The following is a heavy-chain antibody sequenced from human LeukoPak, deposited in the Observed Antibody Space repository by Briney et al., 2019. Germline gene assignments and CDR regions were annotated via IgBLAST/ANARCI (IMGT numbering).Heavy chain of an antibody. CDR2: INTYNGNT. Sequence: GASVKVSCKASGYTFTYYGITGVRQAPGQGLEWMGWINTYNGNTNYVQNLQGRVTMTTDTSTSTAYMELRSLRSDDTAVYYCARNSHGYSSAWLQFNFDYWGQGTLVTVSS. V-gene: IGHV1-18*01. CDR1: GYTFTYYG. J-gene: IGHJ4*02. CDR3: ARNSHGYSSAWLQFNFDY. D-gene: IGHD6-19*01.